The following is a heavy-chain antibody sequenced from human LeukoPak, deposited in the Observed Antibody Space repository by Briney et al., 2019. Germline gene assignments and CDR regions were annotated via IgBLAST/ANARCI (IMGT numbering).Heavy chain of an antibody. V-gene: IGHV3-48*01. D-gene: IGHD2-21*01. Sequence: GGSLRLSCAASGFNFGTYSMNWVRQAPGTGLEWISYISGGAGTMYYASSVKGRFTISRDNAKNSLYLQLNSLGAEDTAVYYCARDVIMDVWGKGTTVTVSS. CDR2: ISGGAGTM. CDR1: GFNFGTYS. CDR3: ARDVIMDV. J-gene: IGHJ6*03.